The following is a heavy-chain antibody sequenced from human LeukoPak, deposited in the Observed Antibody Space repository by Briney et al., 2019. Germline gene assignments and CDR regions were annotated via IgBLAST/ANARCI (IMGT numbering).Heavy chain of an antibody. CDR2: ISGSGGST. CDR3: AKDSIAAAGIFDY. Sequence: GSLRLSCAASQFTFSNYAMSWVRQAPGKGLEWVSAISGSGGSTYYADSVKGRFTISRDNSKNTLYLQMNSLRAEDTAVYYCAKDSIAAAGIFDYWGQGTLVTVSS. V-gene: IGHV3-23*01. J-gene: IGHJ4*02. CDR1: QFTFSNYA. D-gene: IGHD6-13*01.